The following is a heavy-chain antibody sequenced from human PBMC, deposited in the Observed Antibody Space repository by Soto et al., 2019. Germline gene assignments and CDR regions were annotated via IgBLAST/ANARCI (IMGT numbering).Heavy chain of an antibody. D-gene: IGHD3-22*01. J-gene: IGHJ4*02. V-gene: IGHV3-48*02. CDR2: ISSSSSTI. Sequence: PGGSLRLSCAASGFTFSSYSMNWVRQAPGKGLEWVSYISSSSSTIYYADSVKGRFTISRDNAKNSLYLQMNSLRDEDTAVYYCAREFYYYDSSGYYSLGLDYWGQGTLVTVSS. CDR3: AREFYYYDSSGYYSLGLDY. CDR1: GFTFSSYS.